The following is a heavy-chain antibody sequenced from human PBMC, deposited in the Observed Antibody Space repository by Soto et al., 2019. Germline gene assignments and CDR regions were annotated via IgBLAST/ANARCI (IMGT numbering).Heavy chain of an antibody. CDR3: ARDRSGYDLYAFDI. V-gene: IGHV3-33*01. CDR2: IWYDGSNK. J-gene: IGHJ3*02. Sequence: GGSLRLSCAASGFTFSSYGMHWVRQAPGKGLEWVAVIWYDGSNKYYADSVKGRFTISRDNSKNTLYLQMNSLRAEDTAVYYCARDRSGYDLYAFDIWGQGTMVTVSS. D-gene: IGHD5-12*01. CDR1: GFTFSSYG.